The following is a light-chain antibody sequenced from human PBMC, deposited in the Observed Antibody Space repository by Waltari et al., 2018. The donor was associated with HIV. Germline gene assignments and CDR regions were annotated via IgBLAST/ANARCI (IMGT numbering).Light chain of an antibody. V-gene: IGLV2-11*01. CDR3: CSYAGSPWM. CDR2: DVT. CDR1: NADVGAYNY. Sequence: QSVLTQPRSLSGSPRQSVTISCTGTNADVGAYNYVSWYQPHPGKAPKLLIDDVTKRPSGVPDRFSGSKSGNTASLTISGLQAEDEADYYCCSYAGSPWMFGGGTRLTVL. J-gene: IGLJ3*02.